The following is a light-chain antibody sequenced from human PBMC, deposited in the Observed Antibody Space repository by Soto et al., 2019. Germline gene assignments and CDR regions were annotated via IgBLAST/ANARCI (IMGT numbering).Light chain of an antibody. CDR3: LQDHDYSWT. V-gene: IGKV1-5*01. CDR1: QSISSW. J-gene: IGKJ5*01. CDR2: DAS. Sequence: DIQMTQSPSSLSASVGDRVTITCRASQSISSWLAWYQQKPGKAPKLLISDASTLESGVPSRFGGSGSGTEFTLTISSLQPEDFATYYCLQDHDYSWTFGQGTRLEIK.